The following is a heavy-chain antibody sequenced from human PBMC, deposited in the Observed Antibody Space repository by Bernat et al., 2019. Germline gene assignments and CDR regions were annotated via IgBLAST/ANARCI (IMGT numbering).Heavy chain of an antibody. D-gene: IGHD2-8*01. J-gene: IGHJ4*02. CDR1: GFTFSSYA. CDR3: AKVAEEEWGRPPVYYFDY. V-gene: IGHV3-23*01. Sequence: EVQLLESGGGLVQPGGSLRLSCAASGFTFSSYAMSWVRQAPGKGLEWVSAISGSGGSTYYADSVKGRFTISRDNSKNTLYLQMNSLRAEDTAVYYCAKVAEEEWGRPPVYYFDYWGQGTLVTVSS. CDR2: ISGSGGST.